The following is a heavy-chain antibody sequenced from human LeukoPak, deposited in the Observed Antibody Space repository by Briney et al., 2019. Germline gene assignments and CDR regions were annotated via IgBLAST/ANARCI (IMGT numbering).Heavy chain of an antibody. V-gene: IGHV4-31*03. J-gene: IGHJ4*02. CDR1: GGSINSGGYY. Sequence: PSQALSLTCTVSGGSINSGGYYWSWIRQHPGKGLEWIGYIYYSGSTYYNPSLKSRVTISVDTSKNQFSLELSSVTAADTAVYFCARDEGSSYPFDYWGQGTLVTVSS. D-gene: IGHD2-2*01. CDR3: ARDEGSSYPFDY. CDR2: IYYSGST.